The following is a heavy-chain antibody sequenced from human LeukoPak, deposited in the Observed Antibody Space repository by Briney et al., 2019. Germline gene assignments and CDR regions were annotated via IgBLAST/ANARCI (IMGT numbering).Heavy chain of an antibody. J-gene: IGHJ5*02. CDR3: ALWYVQGRSDP. V-gene: IGHV1-2*02. Sequence: ASVTVTFKATGYTFTGYYMHWVRQAPGQGLEWMGWSNPNSGATNYAQKFQGRVTMTRDTSISTAYMELSRLRSDDTAVYYCALWYVQGRSDPWGQGTLVTVSS. D-gene: IGHD3-10*01. CDR1: GYTFTGYY. CDR2: SNPNSGAT.